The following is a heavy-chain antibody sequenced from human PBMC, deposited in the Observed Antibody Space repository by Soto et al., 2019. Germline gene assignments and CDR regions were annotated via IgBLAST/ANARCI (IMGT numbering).Heavy chain of an antibody. D-gene: IGHD4-17*01. Sequence: SVKVSCQASGFTFTSSAVQWVRQARGQRLEWIGWIVVGSGNTNYAQKFQERVTITRDMSISTAYMELSSLRSEDTAVYYCAADPTTVTTFDYWGQGTLVTV. J-gene: IGHJ4*02. CDR1: GFTFTSSA. V-gene: IGHV1-58*01. CDR2: IVVGSGNT. CDR3: AADPTTVTTFDY.